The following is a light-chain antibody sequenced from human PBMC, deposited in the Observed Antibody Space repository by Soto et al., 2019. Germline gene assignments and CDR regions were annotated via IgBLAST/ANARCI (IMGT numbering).Light chain of an antibody. CDR2: DAP. Sequence: DIQMTQSPSSLAASLGDRVTITCRASRTISSYLNWYQQKPGKAPKVLIYDAPTLQSGVATRFSGSGSGTEFTPMISGLQPADSATYYCQQYTNTNNPWMFGQGTKVDTK. CDR1: RTISSY. CDR3: QQYTNTNNPWM. V-gene: IGKV1-39*01. J-gene: IGKJ1*01.